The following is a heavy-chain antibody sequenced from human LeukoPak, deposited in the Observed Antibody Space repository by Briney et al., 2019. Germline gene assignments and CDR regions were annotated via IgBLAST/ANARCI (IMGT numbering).Heavy chain of an antibody. CDR1: AGSISSSSYY. J-gene: IGHJ5*02. Sequence: PSETLSLTCTVSAGSISSSSYYWGWIRQPPGKGLDWIGSLYHSGSTYYNPSLKSRVTTSVDTSKNQFSLKLSSVTAADTAVYYCARSPPYTRGNWFDPWGQGTLVTVSS. D-gene: IGHD4-11*01. V-gene: IGHV4-39*07. CDR2: LYHSGST. CDR3: ARSPPYTRGNWFDP.